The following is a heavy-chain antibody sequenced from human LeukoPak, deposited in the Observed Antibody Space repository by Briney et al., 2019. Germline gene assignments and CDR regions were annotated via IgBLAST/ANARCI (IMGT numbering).Heavy chain of an antibody. CDR1: GYIFTDYY. Sequence: SVKVSCKASGYIFTDYYMHWVRQAPGQGLEWMGGIIPIFGTANYAQKFQGRVTITADESTSTAYMELSSLRSEDTAVYYCARDDGGNSVEWYFDLWGRGTLVTVSS. CDR2: IIPIFGTA. D-gene: IGHD4-23*01. V-gene: IGHV1-69*13. J-gene: IGHJ2*01. CDR3: ARDDGGNSVEWYFDL.